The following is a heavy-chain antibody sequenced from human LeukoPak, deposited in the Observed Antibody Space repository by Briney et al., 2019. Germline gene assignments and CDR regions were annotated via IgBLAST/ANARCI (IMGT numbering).Heavy chain of an antibody. V-gene: IGHV4-59*01. CDR3: ARVLSTIAARPFDY. D-gene: IGHD6-6*01. CDR1: GGSMSPYH. CDR2: IYYSGST. Sequence: KPSETLSLTCTVPGGSMSPYHWSWIRQPPGKGLEYIGYIYYSGSTNFNPALKSRVTISVDTSKKQFSLKLTSVTAADTAVYYCARVLSTIAARPFDYWGQGALVTVSS. J-gene: IGHJ4*02.